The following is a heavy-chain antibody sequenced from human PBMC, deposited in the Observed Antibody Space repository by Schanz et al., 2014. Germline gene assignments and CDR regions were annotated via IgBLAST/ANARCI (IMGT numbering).Heavy chain of an antibody. CDR3: ARKVVATIGGYYDN. D-gene: IGHD5-12*01. CDR2: ITGASDHI. J-gene: IGHJ4*02. CDR1: GFIFGSSV. Sequence: EVQLLESGGGLIQPGGSLRLSCAASGFIFGSSVMAWVRQAPGKGLEWVSGITGASDHIDYAESVKGRFTISRDNAENTLFLQMNSLRAEDTAVYYCARKVVATIGGYYDNWGQGTLVIVSS. V-gene: IGHV3-23*01.